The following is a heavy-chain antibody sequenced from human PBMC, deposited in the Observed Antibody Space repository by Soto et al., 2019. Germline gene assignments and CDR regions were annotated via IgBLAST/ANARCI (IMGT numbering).Heavy chain of an antibody. CDR3: VCGGNYFVY. CDR2: INQDGSER. J-gene: IGHJ4*02. Sequence: EVQLVESGGGLVQPGGSLRLSCAASEFTFSKYWMTWVRQSPGKGLEWVANINQDGSERYYVDSVRGRFTISRDNAKNSLYLQMKSLRAEDTAVYYCVCGGNYFVYWGQGTLVTVSP. CDR1: EFTFSKYW. D-gene: IGHD3-16*01. V-gene: IGHV3-7*01.